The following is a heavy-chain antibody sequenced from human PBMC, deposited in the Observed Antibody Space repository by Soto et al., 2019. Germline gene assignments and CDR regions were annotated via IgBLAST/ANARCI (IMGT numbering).Heavy chain of an antibody. V-gene: IGHV4-31*03. CDR1: GGSIRNSGYY. Sequence: QVQLEESGPGLVKPSQTLSLTCTVSGGSIRNSGYYGTWIRQFPGNDLEWIGYIFHTGNTYYNPSLRSRLSISVDTSKNQFSLRLSSVTSADTAVYSCATCGHTYGNAFDIWGQGTLVTVSS. CDR3: ATCGHTYGNAFDI. J-gene: IGHJ3*02. D-gene: IGHD5-18*01. CDR2: IFHTGNT.